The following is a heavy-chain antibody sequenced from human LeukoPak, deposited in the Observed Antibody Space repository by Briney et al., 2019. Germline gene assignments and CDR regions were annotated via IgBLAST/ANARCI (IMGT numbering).Heavy chain of an antibody. J-gene: IGHJ3*02. Sequence: GGSLRLSCAASGFTVSSNYMSWVRQAPGKGLEWVSIIYGGGSVFYADSVKGRFTISRDNSKNTLYLQMNSLRGEDTAVYYCARGGSYLSAFDIWGQGTMVTVSS. V-gene: IGHV3-53*01. CDR1: GFTVSSNY. CDR3: ARGGSYLSAFDI. D-gene: IGHD1-26*01. CDR2: IYGGGSV.